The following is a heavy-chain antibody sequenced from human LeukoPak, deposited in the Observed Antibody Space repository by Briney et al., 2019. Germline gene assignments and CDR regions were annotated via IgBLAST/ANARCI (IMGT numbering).Heavy chain of an antibody. J-gene: IGHJ4*02. Sequence: SVKVSCKASGGTFSSYAISWVRQAPGQGLEWMGGIIPIFGTANYAQKFQGRVTITTDESTSTAYMELSSLRSEDTAVYYCARRKLVGATSFDYWGQGTLVTVSS. CDR1: GGTFSSYA. CDR2: IIPIFGTA. CDR3: ARRKLVGATSFDY. D-gene: IGHD1-26*01. V-gene: IGHV1-69*05.